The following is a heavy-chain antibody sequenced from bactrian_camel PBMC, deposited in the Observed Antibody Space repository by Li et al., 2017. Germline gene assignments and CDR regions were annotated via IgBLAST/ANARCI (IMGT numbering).Heavy chain of an antibody. CDR1: GYTYSSTF. D-gene: IGHD6*01. Sequence: HVQLVESGGGSVQAGGSLRLSCVASGYTYSSTFCMGWYRQAPGQERELLTAVTSDGSTTWADSVKGRFTISRDNAKNTVYLQMNSLKSEDTALYYCATRHGGSSSWYWGQGTQVTVS. J-gene: IGHJ4*01. CDR3: ATRHGGSSSWY. V-gene: IGHV3S53*01. CDR2: VTSDGST.